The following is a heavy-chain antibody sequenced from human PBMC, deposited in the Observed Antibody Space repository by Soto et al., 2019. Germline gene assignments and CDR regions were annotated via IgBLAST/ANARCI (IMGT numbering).Heavy chain of an antibody. Sequence: QLHLVESGGALVKPGGSLRLSCAASGFSFSDLFMSWIRRAPGKGPEWVAYINGGSTYTQYADSVRGRFTISRDNAKNSLFLQMDSLRAEDTAVYYCARGTHYLENSGPEEGGRGTLVTVSS. CDR3: ARGTHYLENSGPEE. V-gene: IGHV3-11*06. CDR1: GFSFSDLF. D-gene: IGHD5-12*01. J-gene: IGHJ4*02. CDR2: INGGSTYT.